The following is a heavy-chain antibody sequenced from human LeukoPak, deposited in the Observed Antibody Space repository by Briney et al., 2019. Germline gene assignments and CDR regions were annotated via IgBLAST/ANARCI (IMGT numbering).Heavy chain of an antibody. CDR1: GFTFSSYS. CDR3: ARGGHNYYDSSGYRYYFDY. D-gene: IGHD3-22*01. Sequence: GGSLRLSCAASGFTFSSYSMNWVRQAPGKGLEWVSSISSSSSYIYYTDSVKGRFTISRDNAKNSLYLQVNSLGAEDTAVYYCARGGHNYYDSSGYRYYFDYWGQGTLVTVSS. J-gene: IGHJ4*02. CDR2: ISSSSSYI. V-gene: IGHV3-21*01.